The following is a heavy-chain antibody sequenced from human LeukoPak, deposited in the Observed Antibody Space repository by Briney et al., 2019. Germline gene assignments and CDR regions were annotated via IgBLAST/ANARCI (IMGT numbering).Heavy chain of an antibody. D-gene: IGHD6-13*01. V-gene: IGHV3-11*04. CDR3: AQVTSSGTLGMDV. CDR2: ISSSGNTI. CDR1: GFTVSSNY. J-gene: IGHJ6*02. Sequence: GGSLRLSCTASGFTVSSNYMSWVRQAPGRGLEWVSYISSSGNTIYHADSVKGRFTISRDNAKHSLYLQMNSLRAEDTAVYYCAQVTSSGTLGMDVWGQGTTVTVSS.